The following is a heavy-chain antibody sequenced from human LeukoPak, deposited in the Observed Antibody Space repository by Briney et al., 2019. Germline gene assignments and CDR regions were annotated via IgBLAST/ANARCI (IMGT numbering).Heavy chain of an antibody. J-gene: IGHJ6*02. V-gene: IGHV4-59*08. CDR3: ARWFRGDTAMAYGMDV. D-gene: IGHD5-18*01. Sequence: SETLSLTCTVSGASNMGYYWSCIRQPPAKGLEGMGYIYYSGSTNYNPSLRSRVTISVDTSKNQYSLKLSSVTAADTAVYYCARWFRGDTAMAYGMDVWGQGTTVTVSS. CDR1: GASNMGYY. CDR2: IYYSGST.